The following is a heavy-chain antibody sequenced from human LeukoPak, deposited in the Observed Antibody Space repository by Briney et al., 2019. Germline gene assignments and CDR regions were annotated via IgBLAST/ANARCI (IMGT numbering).Heavy chain of an antibody. V-gene: IGHV3-7*01. CDR2: IKNDGAVK. J-gene: IGHJ4*02. CDR1: GFTFSYHW. CDR3: AKDSYSKGDF. D-gene: IGHD6-13*01. Sequence: PGGSLTLSCAASGFTFSYHWMTWVRQAPGKGLEWVANIKNDGAVKNYVDSVKGRFTISRDNAKNSLYLQTNSLRAEDTAVYYCAKDSYSKGDFWGQGVLVTVSS.